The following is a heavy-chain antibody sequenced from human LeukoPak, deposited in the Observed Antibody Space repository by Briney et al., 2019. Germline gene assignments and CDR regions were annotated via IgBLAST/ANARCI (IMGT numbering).Heavy chain of an antibody. CDR1: GVSISSGGYY. CDR3: ASARFLEWLSFY. D-gene: IGHD3-3*01. Sequence: SETLSLTCTVSGVSISSGGYYWGWIRQPPGKGLEWIGYIYHSWSTYYNPSFKSRITISVDRSKNQFSLKLSSVTAADTAVYYCASARFLEWLSFYWGQGTLVTVSS. CDR2: IYHSWST. V-gene: IGHV4-30-2*01. J-gene: IGHJ4*02.